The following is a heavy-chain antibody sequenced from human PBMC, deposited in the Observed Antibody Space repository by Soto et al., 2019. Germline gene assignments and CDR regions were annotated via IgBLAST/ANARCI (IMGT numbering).Heavy chain of an antibody. CDR2: ISWNSGSI. D-gene: IGHD6-19*01. Sequence: EVQLVESGGGLVQPGRSLRLSCAASGFTFDDYAMHWVRQAPGKGLEWVSGISWNSGSIGYADSVKGRFTISRDNAKNSLYLQMNSLRAEDTALYYCAKDVGVAGTEGWDYWGQGTLVTVSS. V-gene: IGHV3-9*01. CDR1: GFTFDDYA. CDR3: AKDVGVAGTEGWDY. J-gene: IGHJ4*02.